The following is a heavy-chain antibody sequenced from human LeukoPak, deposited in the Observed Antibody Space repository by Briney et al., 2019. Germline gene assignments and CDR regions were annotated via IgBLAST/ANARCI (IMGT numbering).Heavy chain of an antibody. D-gene: IGHD6-6*01. J-gene: IGHJ4*02. Sequence: GAPVEVSCKVSGYTLTELSMHWVRQAPGKGLEWMGGFDPEDGETIYAQKFQGRVTMTEDTSTDTAYMELSSLRSEDTAVYYCAEGWSSSSSFDYWGQGTLVTVSS. CDR2: FDPEDGET. V-gene: IGHV1-24*01. CDR3: AEGWSSSSSFDY. CDR1: GYTLTELS.